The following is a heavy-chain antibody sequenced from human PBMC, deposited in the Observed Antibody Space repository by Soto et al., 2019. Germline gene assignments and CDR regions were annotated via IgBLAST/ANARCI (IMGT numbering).Heavy chain of an antibody. CDR2: IYYSGST. CDR3: ARGHYDSSGYPDY. J-gene: IGHJ4*02. V-gene: IGHV4-59*01. Sequence: QVQLQESGPGLVKPSETLSLTCTVSGGSISSYYWSWIRQPPGKGLEWIGYIYYSGSTNYNPSLERRVTISVDTSKNQFSLKLSSVTAADTAVYYCARGHYDSSGYPDYWGQGTLVTVSS. CDR1: GGSISSYY. D-gene: IGHD3-22*01.